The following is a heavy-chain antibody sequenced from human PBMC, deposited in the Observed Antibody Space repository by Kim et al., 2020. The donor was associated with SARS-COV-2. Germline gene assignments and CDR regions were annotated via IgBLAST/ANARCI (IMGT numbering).Heavy chain of an antibody. V-gene: IGHV4-39*07. Sequence: SETLSLTCTVSGGSISSSSYYWGWIRQPPGKGLEWIGSIYYSGSTYYNPSLKSRVTISVDTSKNQFSLKLSSVTAADTAVYYCARDLLYDILAASPYNWFDPWGQGTLVTVSS. CDR1: GGSISSSSYY. J-gene: IGHJ5*02. CDR2: IYYSGST. CDR3: ARDLLYDILAASPYNWFDP. D-gene: IGHD3-9*01.